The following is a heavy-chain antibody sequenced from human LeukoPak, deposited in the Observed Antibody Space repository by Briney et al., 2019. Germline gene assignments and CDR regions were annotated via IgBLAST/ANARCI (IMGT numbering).Heavy chain of an antibody. CDR2: ISGSGGST. V-gene: IGHV3-23*01. J-gene: IGHJ4*02. Sequence: PGGSLRLSCAASGFTFSSYAMSWVRQAPGKGLEWVSAISGSGGSTYYVDSVKGRFTISRDNAKNTVYLQMNSLRAEDTAVYFCTRVGWDVLDGAFDYWGQGTPVTVSS. D-gene: IGHD1-26*01. CDR3: TRVGWDVLDGAFDY. CDR1: GFTFSSYA.